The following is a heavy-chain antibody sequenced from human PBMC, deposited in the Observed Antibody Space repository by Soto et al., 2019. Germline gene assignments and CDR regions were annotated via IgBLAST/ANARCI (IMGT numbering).Heavy chain of an antibody. CDR3: ARVAPSSSSWYSVYYYYMDV. J-gene: IGHJ6*03. CDR1: GYTFTSYG. Sequence: ASVKVSCKASGYTFTSYGISWVRQAPGQGLEWMGWISAYNGNTNYAQKLQGRVTMTTDTSTSTAYMELRSLRSDDTAVYYCARVAPSSSSWYSVYYYYMDVWGKGTTVTVSS. V-gene: IGHV1-18*01. CDR2: ISAYNGNT. D-gene: IGHD6-13*01.